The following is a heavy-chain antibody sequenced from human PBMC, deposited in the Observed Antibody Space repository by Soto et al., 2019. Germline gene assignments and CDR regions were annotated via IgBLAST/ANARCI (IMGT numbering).Heavy chain of an antibody. CDR3: AKAVDDSSAYYKRPNDY. CDR1: GFTFSSYA. Sequence: EVQLLESGGGLIQPGGSLRLSCAASGFTFSSYAMSWVRQAPGKGLEWVSTISDNGGSTYYADSVKGRFTISRDNSKNTLYLQMNSLRAEDTAVYYGAKAVDDSSAYYKRPNDYWGQGTLVTVSS. D-gene: IGHD3-22*01. CDR2: ISDNGGST. V-gene: IGHV3-23*01. J-gene: IGHJ4*02.